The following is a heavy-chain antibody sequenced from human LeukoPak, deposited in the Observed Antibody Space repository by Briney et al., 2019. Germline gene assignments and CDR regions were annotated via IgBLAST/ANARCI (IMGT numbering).Heavy chain of an antibody. J-gene: IGHJ4*02. D-gene: IGHD5-18*01. CDR2: ISSTGTTI. CDR1: GFTFSSYE. CDR3: ARDRHVDIAMVSDY. Sequence: PGGSLRLSCAAPGFTFSSYEMNWVRQAPGKGLEWVSYISSTGTTIHYAHSVKGRFTISRDNAKNSLYLQMNSLRAEDTAVYYCARDRHVDIAMVSDYWGQGTLVTVSS. V-gene: IGHV3-48*03.